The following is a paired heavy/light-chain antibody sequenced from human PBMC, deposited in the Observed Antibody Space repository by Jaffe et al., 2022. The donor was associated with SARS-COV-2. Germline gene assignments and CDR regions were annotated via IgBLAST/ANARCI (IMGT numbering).Heavy chain of an antibody. J-gene: IGHJ4*02. CDR1: GFTFSTYW. CDR3: ARDGADAGDY. Sequence: EVQLVESGGGLVQPGGSLRLSCAASGFTFSTYWMTWVRQAPGKGLEWVASIKQDGSEKFYVASVKGRFSISRDNPKNSVYLQMNGLRAEDTAVYYCARDGADAGDYWGQGTLVTVSS. V-gene: IGHV3-7*01. D-gene: IGHD2-8*01. CDR2: IKQDGSEK.
Light chain of an antibody. V-gene: IGLV10-54*04. CDR2: RNN. CDR3: SAWDNSLSGYV. CDR1: SNNVGNQG. Sequence: QAGLTQPPSVSKGLRQTATLTCTGNSNNVGNQGATWLQQHQGHPPKLLSYRNNNRPSGISERFSASRSGNTASLTITGLQPEDEADYYCSAWDNSLSGYVFGTGTKVTVL. J-gene: IGLJ1*01.